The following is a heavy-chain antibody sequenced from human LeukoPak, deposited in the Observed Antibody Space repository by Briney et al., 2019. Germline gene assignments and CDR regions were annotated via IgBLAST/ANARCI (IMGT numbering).Heavy chain of an antibody. CDR2: ISRSSDNI. D-gene: IGHD2-21*01. V-gene: IGHV3-21*01. CDR3: TREFSVVANVDY. CDR1: GFTFTIHT. J-gene: IGHJ4*02. Sequence: GGSLRLSCVDSGFTFTIHTMNRVRQAPGKGLEWVSSISRSSDNIRYADSVKGRFTISRDNAKNSLYLQMNSLRAEDTAMYYCTREFSVVANVDYWGQGTLVTVSS.